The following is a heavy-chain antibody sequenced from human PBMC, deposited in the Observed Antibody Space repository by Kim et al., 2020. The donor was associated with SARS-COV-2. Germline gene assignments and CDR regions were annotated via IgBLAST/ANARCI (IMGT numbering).Heavy chain of an antibody. CDR3: AREDGGGGYNYRYWYFDL. D-gene: IGHD5-12*01. CDR2: IKQDGSEK. Sequence: GGSLRLSCAASGFTFSSYWMSWVRQAPGKGLEWVANIKQDGSEKYYVDSVKGRFTISRDNAKNSLYLQMNSLRAEDTAVYYCAREDGGGGYNYRYWYFDLWGRGTLVTVSS. CDR1: GFTFSSYW. V-gene: IGHV3-7*01. J-gene: IGHJ2*01.